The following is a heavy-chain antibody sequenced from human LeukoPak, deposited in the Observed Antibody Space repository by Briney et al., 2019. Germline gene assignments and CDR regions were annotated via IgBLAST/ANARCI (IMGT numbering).Heavy chain of an antibody. CDR1: GFTFSNYW. V-gene: IGHV3-7*02. J-gene: IGHJ4*01. CDR2: IEPDGSQE. CDR3: AAGSYDADH. D-gene: IGHD1-1*01. Sequence: GGSLRLSCTASGFTFSNYWMTWVRQAPGKGLAWVANIEPDGSQEHYVDSVKGRFTISRDNAKHSVSLRMDSLRAEDTAVYYCAAGSYDADHWGQGTLVTVSS.